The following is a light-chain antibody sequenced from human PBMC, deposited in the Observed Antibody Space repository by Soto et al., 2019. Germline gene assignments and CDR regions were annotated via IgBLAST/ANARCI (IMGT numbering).Light chain of an antibody. Sequence: EIVLTQSPASLSLSAGERVTLSCRASQSVDTMVAWYQQQVGRTPRLLIYEISNRATGVPGRFSGSGSGTDFTLTISRLEPEDFAVYFCQVRTDWPPFKYTFGQGTKLEV. J-gene: IGKJ2*01. V-gene: IGKV3-11*01. CDR2: EIS. CDR1: QSVDTM. CDR3: QVRTDWPPFKYT.